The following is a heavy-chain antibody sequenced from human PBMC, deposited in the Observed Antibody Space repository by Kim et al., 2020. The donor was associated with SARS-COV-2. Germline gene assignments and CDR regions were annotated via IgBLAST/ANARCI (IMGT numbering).Heavy chain of an antibody. CDR2: IIPILGIA. J-gene: IGHJ1*01. CDR3: ARVLYYDSSGYHGYFQH. CDR1: GGTFSSYA. V-gene: IGHV1-69*04. D-gene: IGHD3-22*01. Sequence: SVKVSCKASGGTFSSYAISWVRQAPGQGLEWMGRIIPILGIANYAQKFQGRVTITADKSTSTAYMELSSLRSEDTAVYYCARVLYYDSSGYHGYFQHWGQGTLVTVSS.